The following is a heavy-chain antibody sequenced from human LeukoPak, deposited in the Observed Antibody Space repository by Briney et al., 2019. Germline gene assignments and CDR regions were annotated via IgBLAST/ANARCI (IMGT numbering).Heavy chain of an antibody. CDR2: TSSSSSYI. V-gene: IGHV3-21*01. J-gene: IGHJ4*02. D-gene: IGHD3-22*01. CDR1: GFTFSSYS. Sequence: PGGSLRLSCAASGFTFSSYSMNWVRQAPGKGLEWVSSTSSSSSYIYYADSVKGRFTISRDNAKNSLYLQMNSLRAEDTAVYYCARARYYDSSGYYYYWGQGTLVTVSS. CDR3: ARARYYDSSGYYYY.